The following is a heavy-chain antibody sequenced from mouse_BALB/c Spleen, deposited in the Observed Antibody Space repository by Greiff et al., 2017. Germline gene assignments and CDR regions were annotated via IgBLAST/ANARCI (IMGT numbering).Heavy chain of an antibody. CDR2: INPSNGGT. CDR3: ARKGSMDY. V-gene: IGHV1S81*02. Sequence: QVQLKQSGAELVKPGASVKLSCKASGYTFTSYYMYWVKQRPGQGLEWIGEINPSNGGTNFNEKFKSKATLTVDKSSSTAYMQLSSLTSEDSAVYCCARKGSMDYWGQGTSVTVSS. J-gene: IGHJ4*01. CDR1: GYTFTSYY.